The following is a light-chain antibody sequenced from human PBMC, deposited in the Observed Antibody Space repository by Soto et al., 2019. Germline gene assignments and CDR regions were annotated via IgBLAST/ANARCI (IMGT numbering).Light chain of an antibody. J-gene: IGKJ1*01. CDR3: QQSYSTPVT. V-gene: IGKV1-39*01. Sequence: DIQMTQSPSSLSASVGDLFTITCRASQSISSYLNWYQQKPGKAPKLLIYAASSLQSGVPSRFSGSGSGTDFTLTISSLQPEDFATYYCQQSYSTPVTFGQGTKVDIK. CDR2: AAS. CDR1: QSISSY.